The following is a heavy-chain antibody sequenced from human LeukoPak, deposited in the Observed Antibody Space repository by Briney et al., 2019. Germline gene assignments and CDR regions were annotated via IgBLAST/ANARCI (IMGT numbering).Heavy chain of an antibody. J-gene: IGHJ4*02. CDR2: INSDGSST. D-gene: IGHD3-3*01. CDR1: EFTFSSYW. CDR3: ARDETYYDFWSGTGGFGY. Sequence: PGGSLRLSCEASEFTFSSYWMHWVRQAPGKGLVWVSRINSDGSSTSYADSVKGRFTISRDNAKNTLYLQMNSLRAEDTAVYYCARDETYYDFWSGTGGFGYWGQGTLVTVSS. V-gene: IGHV3-74*01.